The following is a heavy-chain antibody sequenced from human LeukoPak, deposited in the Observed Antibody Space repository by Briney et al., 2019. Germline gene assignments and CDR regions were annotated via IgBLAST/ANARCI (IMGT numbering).Heavy chain of an antibody. D-gene: IGHD5-18*01. Sequence: PGGSLRLSCAASGFTFSSYGMHWVRQAPGKGLEWVAVIWYDGSNKYYADSVKGRFTTSRDNSKNTLYLQMNSLRAEDTAVYYCARSGDTAMVLTAFDIWGQGTMVTVSS. CDR1: GFTFSSYG. CDR3: ARSGDTAMVLTAFDI. V-gene: IGHV3-33*01. J-gene: IGHJ3*02. CDR2: IWYDGSNK.